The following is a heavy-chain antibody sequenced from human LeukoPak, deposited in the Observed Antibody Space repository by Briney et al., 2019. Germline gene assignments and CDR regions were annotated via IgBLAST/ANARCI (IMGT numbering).Heavy chain of an antibody. V-gene: IGHV4-39*01. CDR1: GGSISSSSYY. D-gene: IGHD5-12*01. CDR3: ARQIVADNFDY. J-gene: IGHJ4*02. Sequence: SETLSLXCTVSGGSISSSSYYWGWIRQPPGKGLEWVGSIYYSGITYYNPSLKSRVTISVDTSKNQFSLKLSSVTAADTAVYYCARQIVADNFDYWGQGTLVTVSS. CDR2: IYYSGIT.